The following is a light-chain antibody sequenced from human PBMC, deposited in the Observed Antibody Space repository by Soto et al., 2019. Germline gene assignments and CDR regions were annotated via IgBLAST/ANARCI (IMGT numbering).Light chain of an antibody. CDR1: SSDVGGYNY. V-gene: IGLV2-11*01. Sequence: SALTQPRSVSGSPGQSVTISCTGTSSDVGGYNYVSWYQQHPGKAPKLMIYDVSKRPSGVPDRFSGSKSGNTASLTISVLQAEDEADYYCCSYAGSYTFVFGTGTKLTVL. CDR3: CSYAGSYTFV. J-gene: IGLJ1*01. CDR2: DVS.